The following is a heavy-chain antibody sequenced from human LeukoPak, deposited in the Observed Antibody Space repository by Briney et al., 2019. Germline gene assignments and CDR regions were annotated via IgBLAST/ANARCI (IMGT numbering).Heavy chain of an antibody. D-gene: IGHD3-22*01. CDR1: GFTFSSYA. Sequence: PGRSLRLSCAASGFTFSSYAMHWVRQAPGKGLEWVAVISYDGSNKYYAESVKGRFTISRDNSKNTLYLQMNSLRAEDTAVYYCVKGVGLYDTSGYFDYWGQGTLVTVSS. CDR3: VKGVGLYDTSGYFDY. V-gene: IGHV3-30*18. CDR2: ISYDGSNK. J-gene: IGHJ4*02.